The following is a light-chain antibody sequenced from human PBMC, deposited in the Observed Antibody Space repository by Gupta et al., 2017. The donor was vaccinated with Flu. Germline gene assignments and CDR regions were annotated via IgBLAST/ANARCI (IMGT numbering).Light chain of an antibody. V-gene: IGLV2-14*01. CDR2: EIS. Sequence: DSWNHQHPGKAPKLMIYEISKRPAGVSALFSSSKSGNTAPLTISGLQAEDEADYYCSACTSSSAVFGGGTKLTVL. J-gene: IGLJ3*02. CDR3: SACTSSSAV.